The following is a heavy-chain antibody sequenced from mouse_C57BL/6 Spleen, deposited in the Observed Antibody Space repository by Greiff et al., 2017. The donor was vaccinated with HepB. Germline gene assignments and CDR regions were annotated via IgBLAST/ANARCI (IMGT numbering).Heavy chain of an antibody. D-gene: IGHD1-1*01. CDR3: ARRDYYGSEAY. Sequence: QVQLQQPGAELVKPGASVKLSCKASGYTFTSYWMQWVKQRPGQGLEWIGEIDPSDSYTNYNQKFKGKATLTVDTSSSTAYMQLSSLTSEDSAVYYCARRDYYGSEAYWGQGTLVTVSA. J-gene: IGHJ3*01. V-gene: IGHV1-50*01. CDR1: GYTFTSYW. CDR2: IDPSDSYT.